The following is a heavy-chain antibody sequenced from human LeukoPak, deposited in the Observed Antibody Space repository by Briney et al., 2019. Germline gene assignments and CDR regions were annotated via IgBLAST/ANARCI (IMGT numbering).Heavy chain of an antibody. CDR2: MNSGGET. Sequence: GGSLRLSCAASGFTFSSYSMNWVRQAPGKGLEWVSAMNSGGETYYADSVRGRFIISRDKSRNTLYLQMNSLRVDDTAVYYCARGGSMVRGVLWGQGTLVTVSS. D-gene: IGHD3-10*01. J-gene: IGHJ4*02. CDR1: GFTFSSYS. CDR3: ARGGSMVRGVL. V-gene: IGHV3-53*01.